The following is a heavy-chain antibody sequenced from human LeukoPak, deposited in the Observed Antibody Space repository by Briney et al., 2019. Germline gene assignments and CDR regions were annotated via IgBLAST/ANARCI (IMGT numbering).Heavy chain of an antibody. Sequence: SETLSLTCAVYGGSFSGYYWSWIRQPPGKGLEWIGEINHSGSTNYNPSFKSRVTISVDTSKNQFSLRLSSVTAADTAVYYCARATWGNDYWGQGTLVTVSS. CDR1: GGSFSGYY. CDR3: ARATWGNDY. D-gene: IGHD3-16*01. V-gene: IGHV4-34*01. J-gene: IGHJ4*02. CDR2: INHSGST.